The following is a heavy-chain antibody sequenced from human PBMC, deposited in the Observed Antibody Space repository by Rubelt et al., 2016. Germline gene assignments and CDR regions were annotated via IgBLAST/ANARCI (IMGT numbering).Heavy chain of an antibody. CDR1: GFIFGDYA. J-gene: IGHJ3*02. CDR3: AKGLVAGNRGDAFDI. CDR2: INSDGSST. V-gene: IGHV3-23*01. D-gene: IGHD2-2*01. Sequence: SGQPGRSLRLSCTASGFIFGDYAMHWVRQSPGKGLEWVSRINSDGSSTYYADSVKGRCTISRDNSKNTLYLQMNSLRAEESAVYYCAKGLVAGNRGDAFDIWGQGTMVTVSS.